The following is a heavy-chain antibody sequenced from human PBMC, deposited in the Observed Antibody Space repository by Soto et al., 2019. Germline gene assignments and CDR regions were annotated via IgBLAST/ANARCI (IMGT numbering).Heavy chain of an antibody. CDR3: ARAEVDMPTP. Sequence: GGSLRLSCAASGFSVTASYMIWVRQAPGKGLEFVTVIWTNGGTLYADSVKGRFILSRDNSMNTVYLQMNSLRVEDTAVYYCARAEVDMPTPWGQGTLVTVSS. CDR1: GFSVTASY. D-gene: IGHD2-15*01. V-gene: IGHV3-66*01. J-gene: IGHJ5*02. CDR2: IWTNGGT.